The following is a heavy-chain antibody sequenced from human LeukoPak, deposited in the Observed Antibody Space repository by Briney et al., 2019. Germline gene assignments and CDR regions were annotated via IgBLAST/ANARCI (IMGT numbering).Heavy chain of an antibody. V-gene: IGHV3-15*01. CDR1: GFTFSNAW. CDR3: TTDDPDAFDI. CDR2: IKSKTDGGTT. Sequence: GGSLRLSCAASGFTFSNAWMSWVRQAPGKGLEWVSRIKSKTDGGTTDYAAPVKGRFTISRDDSKNTLYLQMNSLKTEDTAVYYCTTDDPDAFDIWGQGTMVTVSS. J-gene: IGHJ3*02.